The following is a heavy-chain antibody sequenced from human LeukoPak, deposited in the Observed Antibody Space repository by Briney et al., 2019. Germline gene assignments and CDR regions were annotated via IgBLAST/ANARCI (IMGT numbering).Heavy chain of an antibody. J-gene: IGHJ6*02. V-gene: IGHV4-59*01. Sequence: SETLSLTCTVSGGSISSYYWSWIRQPPGKGLEWIGYIYYSGSTNYNPSLKSRVTISVDTSKNQFSLKLSSVTAADTAVYYCARGGARAYYYGMDVWGQGTTATVSS. CDR2: IYYSGST. CDR1: GGSISSYY. D-gene: IGHD6-25*01. CDR3: ARGGARAYYYGMDV.